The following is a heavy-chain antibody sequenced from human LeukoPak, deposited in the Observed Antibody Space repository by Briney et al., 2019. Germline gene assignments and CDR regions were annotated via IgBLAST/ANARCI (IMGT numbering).Heavy chain of an antibody. V-gene: IGHV3-23*01. CDR2: IRGSGGGT. D-gene: IGHD3-16*01. CDR1: GFTFSSYA. CDR3: VRDDYLGY. Sequence: GGSLRLSCAVSGFTFSSYAMNGVRRAPGKGLEWVSAIRGSGGGTYYADSVKGRFTISRDNSKNTLYPQMNSLRDEDTALYYCVRDDYLGYWGQGRLVTVSS. J-gene: IGHJ4*02.